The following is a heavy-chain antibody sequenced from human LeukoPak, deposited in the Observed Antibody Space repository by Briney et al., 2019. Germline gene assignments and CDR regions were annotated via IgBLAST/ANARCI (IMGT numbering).Heavy chain of an antibody. CDR3: TKDPVWNPSYYSYYMDD. J-gene: IGHJ6*03. D-gene: IGHD1-1*01. CDR2: ISGSGGST. Sequence: GGSLRLSCAASGLTFSNYAMSWIRQAPGKGLEWVSTISGSGGSTYYADSVSGRFTISRDNSKNTLFLQMNTLRAEDTAVYYCTKDPVWNPSYYSYYMDDWGKGTTVTVSS. CDR1: GLTFSNYA. V-gene: IGHV3-23*01.